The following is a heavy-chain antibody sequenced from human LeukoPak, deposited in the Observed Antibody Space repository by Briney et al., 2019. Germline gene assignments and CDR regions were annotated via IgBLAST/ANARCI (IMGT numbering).Heavy chain of an antibody. CDR1: GGSISSYY. D-gene: IGHD2-15*01. V-gene: IGHV4-59*08. CDR3: ARRPPAATRSYYYYMDV. CDR2: IYYSGST. Sequence: PSETLSLTCTVSGGSISSYYWSCIRQPPGKGLEWIGYIYYSGSTNYNPSLKSRVTISVNTSKTQFSLKLSSVAAADTAVYYCARRPPAATRSYYYYMDVWGKGTTVTIS. J-gene: IGHJ6*03.